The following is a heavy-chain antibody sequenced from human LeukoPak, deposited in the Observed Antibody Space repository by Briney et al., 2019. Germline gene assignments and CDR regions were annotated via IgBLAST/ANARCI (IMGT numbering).Heavy chain of an antibody. CDR2: ITSSGDGT. CDR1: GFTFSNYG. CDR3: AKDSPVATI. V-gene: IGHV3-23*01. D-gene: IGHD5-12*01. J-gene: IGHJ3*02. Sequence: QPGGSLRLSCAASGFTFSNYGMSWVRQSPGKGLEWVSSITSSGDGTYYAESVQGRFSISRDNSKNTLYLQMSSLRAEDTAVYYCAKDSPVATIWGQGTKVTVSS.